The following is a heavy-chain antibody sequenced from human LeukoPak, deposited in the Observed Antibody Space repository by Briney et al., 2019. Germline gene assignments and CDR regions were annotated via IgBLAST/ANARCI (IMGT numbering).Heavy chain of an antibody. D-gene: IGHD2-21*01. V-gene: IGHV5-51*01. CDR2: IYPDDADT. J-gene: IGHJ4*02. CDR1: GYSFTSYW. Sequence: GESLKISCKVSGYSFTSYWIAWVRQMPGKGLEWMGIIYPDDADTTYSPSFEGQVTFSVDRFVSTAYLHWSSLKASDTAMYYCARQGELGVVGYDYWGQGTRVTVSS. CDR3: ARQGELGVVGYDY.